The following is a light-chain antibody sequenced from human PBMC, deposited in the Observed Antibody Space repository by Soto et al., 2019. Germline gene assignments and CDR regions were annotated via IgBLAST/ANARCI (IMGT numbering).Light chain of an antibody. Sequence: IVLTQSPGTLSLSTGERATPSRRASQSVSSSYLAWYQQKPGQAPRLLIYGASSRATGIPDRFSGSGSGTDFTLTISRLAPEDFAVYYCQQYGSSRTFGQGTKVDIK. CDR1: QSVSSSY. V-gene: IGKV3-20*01. J-gene: IGKJ1*01. CDR3: QQYGSSRT. CDR2: GAS.